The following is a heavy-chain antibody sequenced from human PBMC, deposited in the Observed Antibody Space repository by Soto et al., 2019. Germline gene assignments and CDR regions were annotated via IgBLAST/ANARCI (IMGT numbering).Heavy chain of an antibody. Sequence: GGSLRLSCAASGFTFSSYAMHWVRQAPGKGLEWVAVISYDGSNKYYADSVKGRLTISRDNSKNTLYLQMSSLRAEDTAVYYCARDGPRDIVVVPAALYYYGMDVWGQGTTVTVSS. CDR2: ISYDGSNK. D-gene: IGHD2-2*01. J-gene: IGHJ6*02. CDR1: GFTFSSYA. V-gene: IGHV3-30-3*01. CDR3: ARDGPRDIVVVPAALYYYGMDV.